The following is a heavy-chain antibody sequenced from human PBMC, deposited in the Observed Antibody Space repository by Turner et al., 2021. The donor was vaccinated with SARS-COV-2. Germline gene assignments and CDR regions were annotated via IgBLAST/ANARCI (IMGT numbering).Heavy chain of an antibody. D-gene: IGHD1-26*01. CDR3: ARELAGRFGGATEIDY. Sequence: EVQLVAPGGGLVKPGGSLRLSCAASAFTFSSYSMNWVRQAPGKGLEWVSFISSSSSYIYYADSVKGRFTISRDNAKNSLYLQMNSLRAEDTAVYYCARELAGRFGGATEIDYWGQGTLVTVSS. V-gene: IGHV3-21*01. CDR1: AFTFSSYS. J-gene: IGHJ4*02. CDR2: ISSSSSYI.